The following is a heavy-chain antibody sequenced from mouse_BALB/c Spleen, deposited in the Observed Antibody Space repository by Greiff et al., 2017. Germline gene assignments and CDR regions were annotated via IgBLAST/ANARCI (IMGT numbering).Heavy chain of an antibody. V-gene: IGHV5-17*02. D-gene: IGHD3-3*01. J-gene: IGHJ2*01. CDR1: GFTFSSFG. CDR3: ARWGQVFDY. Sequence: EVQGVESGGGLVQPGGSRKLSCAASGFTFSSFGMHWVRQAPEKGLEWVAYISSGSSTIYYADTVKGRFTISRDNPKNTLFLQMTSLRSEDTAMYYCARWGQVFDYWGQGTTLTVSS. CDR2: ISSGSSTI.